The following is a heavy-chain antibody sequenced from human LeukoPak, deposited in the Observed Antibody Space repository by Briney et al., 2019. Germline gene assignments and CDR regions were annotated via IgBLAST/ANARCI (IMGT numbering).Heavy chain of an antibody. CDR3: ARIRNYYDSSGYPFDY. V-gene: IGHV1-2*06. J-gene: IGHJ4*02. CDR2: INPNSGGT. CDR1: GYTFTGYY. D-gene: IGHD3-22*01. Sequence: ASVKVSCKASGYTFTGYYMHWVRQAPGQGLELMGRINPNSGGTNYAQKFQGRVTMTRDTSISTAYMELSRLRSDDTAVYYCARIRNYYDSSGYPFDYWGQGTLVTVSS.